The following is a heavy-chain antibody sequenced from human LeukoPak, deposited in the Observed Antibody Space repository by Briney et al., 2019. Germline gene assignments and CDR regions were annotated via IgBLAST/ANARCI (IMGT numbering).Heavy chain of an antibody. J-gene: IGHJ4*01. CDR2: ITASGGT. Sequence: GGSLRLSCADSGFTFSSYAMSWVRQAPGKGLEWVSTITASGGTYYADSLKGRFTISRDTSKNTLYLQINSLRAEDTAVYYCAKRGRYYFDQWGQGTLVTVSS. V-gene: IGHV3-23*01. CDR3: AKRGRYYFDQ. CDR1: GFTFSSYA.